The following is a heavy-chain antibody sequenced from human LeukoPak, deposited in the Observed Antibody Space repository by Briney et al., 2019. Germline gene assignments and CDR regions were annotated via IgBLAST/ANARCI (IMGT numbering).Heavy chain of an antibody. CDR2: ISWNSGSI. J-gene: IGHJ4*03. D-gene: IGHD6-13*01. CDR1: GFTFDDYA. Sequence: GGSLRLSCAASGFTFDDYAMHWVRQAPGKGLEWVSGISWNSGSIGYADSVKGRFTISRDNAKNSLYLQMNSLRAEDTALYYCAKDINPIAAAGAFDYWGQGTMVTVSS. CDR3: AKDINPIAAAGAFDY. V-gene: IGHV3-9*01.